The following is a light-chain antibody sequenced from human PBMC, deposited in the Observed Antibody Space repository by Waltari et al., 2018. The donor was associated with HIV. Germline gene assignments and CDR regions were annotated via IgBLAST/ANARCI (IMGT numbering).Light chain of an antibody. CDR3: QSYDNSLSGLV. J-gene: IGLJ3*02. CDR1: SPNIGAGYD. CDR2: RNN. V-gene: IGLV1-40*01. Sequence: QSVLTQPPSVSGAPRQRVSIPCPGSSPNIGAGYDVHWYQQLPGTAPKLLIYRNNNRPSGVPDRFSGSKSGTSASLAITGLQPEDEADYYCQSYDNSLSGLVFGGGTKLTVL.